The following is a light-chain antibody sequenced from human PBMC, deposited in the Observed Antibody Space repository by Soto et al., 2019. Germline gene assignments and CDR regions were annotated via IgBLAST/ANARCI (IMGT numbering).Light chain of an antibody. J-gene: IGKJ1*01. Sequence: EIVLTQSPGTLSLSPGERATLSCRASQSVSSNYLAWYRRKPGQAPRLLIYGASNRATDIPGRFSGSGSGTDFTLTITRREPEHFAVYYCQQYGSSPPTFGPGNRVEIK. CDR3: QQYGSSPPT. V-gene: IGKV3-20*01. CDR2: GAS. CDR1: QSVSSNY.